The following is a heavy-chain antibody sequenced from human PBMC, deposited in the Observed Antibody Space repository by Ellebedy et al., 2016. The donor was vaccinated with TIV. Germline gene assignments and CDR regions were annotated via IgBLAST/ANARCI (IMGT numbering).Heavy chain of an antibody. Sequence: GGSLRLSXAASGFTFSSHSMSWVRQAPGKGLEWVSAITNFDVTFYVDSVKGRFTISRDNAKNSLYLHMDSLTEEDTALYYCAKDIRSSGLIDYWGQGTLVTVSS. CDR1: GFTFSSHS. J-gene: IGHJ4*02. CDR2: ITNFDVT. CDR3: AKDIRSSGLIDY. D-gene: IGHD6-19*01. V-gene: IGHV3-23*01.